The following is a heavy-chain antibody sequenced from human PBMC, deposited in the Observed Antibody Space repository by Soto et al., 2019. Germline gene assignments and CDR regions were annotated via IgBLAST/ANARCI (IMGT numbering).Heavy chain of an antibody. Sequence: QITLKESGPTLVKPTQTLTLTCTFSGFSLSTSGVGVGWIRQPPGKALEWLALIYWDDDRRYSPSLKSRLTITKDTSKNQVVLTMTNMDPVDTATYYCAHRELGSQKSDAFDIWGQGTMVTVSS. V-gene: IGHV2-5*02. CDR2: IYWDDDR. J-gene: IGHJ3*02. CDR3: AHRELGSQKSDAFDI. D-gene: IGHD7-27*01. CDR1: GFSLSTSGVG.